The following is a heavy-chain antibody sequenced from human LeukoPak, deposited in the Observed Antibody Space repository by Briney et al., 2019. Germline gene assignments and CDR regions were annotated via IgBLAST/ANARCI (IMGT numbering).Heavy chain of an antibody. V-gene: IGHV3-21*01. Sequence: PGGSLRLSCAASGFTFSSYSMNWVRQAPGKGLEWVSSISSSSSYIYYADSVKGRFTISRDNAKNSLYLQMNSLRAEDTAVYYCARDNHPYCSGGSCLDDAFDIWGQGTMVTVSS. D-gene: IGHD2-15*01. CDR2: ISSSSSYI. CDR1: GFTFSSYS. J-gene: IGHJ3*02. CDR3: ARDNHPYCSGGSCLDDAFDI.